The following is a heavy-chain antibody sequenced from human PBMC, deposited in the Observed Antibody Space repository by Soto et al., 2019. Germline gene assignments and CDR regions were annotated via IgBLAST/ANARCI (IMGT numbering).Heavy chain of an antibody. D-gene: IGHD3-10*01. CDR3: AREWGGVVVL. CDR1: GYTFSHYV. J-gene: IGHJ5*02. V-gene: IGHV1-69*01. CDR2: IVPMSAST. Sequence: QVQLLQSGAEVKKPGSSVKVSCTASGYTFSHYVISWVRQAPGQGLEWMGGIVPMSASTNYVQKFQGRLKIAADEPTSSAYMELSSLRSEDTAVYYCAREWGGVVVLWGQGTLVTVSS.